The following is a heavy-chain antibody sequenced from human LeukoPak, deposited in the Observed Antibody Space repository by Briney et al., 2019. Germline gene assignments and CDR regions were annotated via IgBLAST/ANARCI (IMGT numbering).Heavy chain of an antibody. J-gene: IGHJ4*02. CDR3: ATEGTAAWDY. Sequence: GGSLRLSCAASGFSFSDYGMLWVRQAPGKGLEWVALIRYNGNDKYYDDSVKGRFTISRDNSKNTLYLQMNSLRAEDTAVYYCATEGTAAWDYWGQGTLVTVSS. D-gene: IGHD5-18*01. V-gene: IGHV3-30*02. CDR1: GFSFSDYG. CDR2: IRYNGNDK.